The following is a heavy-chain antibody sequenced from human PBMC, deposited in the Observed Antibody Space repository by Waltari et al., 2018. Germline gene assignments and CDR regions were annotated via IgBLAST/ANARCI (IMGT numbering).Heavy chain of an antibody. CDR1: GYSFTTYW. CDR3: ARLSGNYTVSPEHAFDI. CDR2: IYPGDSDT. V-gene: IGHV5-51*01. D-gene: IGHD1-26*01. Sequence: EVQLVQSGAEVKKPGESLKISCKGSGYSFTTYWIGWVRQMPGKGLEWMGIIYPGDSDTRYSPSFQGQVTISADESISTAYLQCSSLKASDTAMYYCARLSGNYTVSPEHAFDIWGQGTMVIVSS. J-gene: IGHJ3*02.